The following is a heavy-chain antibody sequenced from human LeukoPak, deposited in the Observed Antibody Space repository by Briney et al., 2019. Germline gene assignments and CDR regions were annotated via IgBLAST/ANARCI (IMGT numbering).Heavy chain of an antibody. J-gene: IGHJ5*02. Sequence: SETLSLTCTVSGGSINSYYWTWIRQPPGKGLEWIGYIYYSGSTHYNPSLNSRVTISVDTSKNQFSLKLSSVTAADTAVYYCARDSTDCSSTSCYTLFDPWGQGTLVTVSS. CDR2: IYYSGST. V-gene: IGHV4-59*12. D-gene: IGHD2-2*02. CDR3: ARDSTDCSSTSCYTLFDP. CDR1: GGSINSYY.